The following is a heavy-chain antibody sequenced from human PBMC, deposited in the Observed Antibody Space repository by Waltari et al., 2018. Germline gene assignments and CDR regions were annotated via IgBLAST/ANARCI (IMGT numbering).Heavy chain of an antibody. D-gene: IGHD2-15*01. V-gene: IGHV7-4-1*02. Sequence: QVQLVQSGSELKKPGASVKVSCKASGYTFTSYAMNWVRQAPGQGLEWMGWINTNTGNPTYSQGFTGRFVFSLNTSVSTAYLQISSLKAEDTAVYYCARDLYPAGYQSEPNDYWGQGTLVTVSS. CDR3: ARDLYPAGYQSEPNDY. CDR2: INTNTGNP. CDR1: GYTFTSYA. J-gene: IGHJ4*02.